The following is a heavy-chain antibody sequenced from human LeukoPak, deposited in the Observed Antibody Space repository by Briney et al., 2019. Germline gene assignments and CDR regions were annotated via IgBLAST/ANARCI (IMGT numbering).Heavy chain of an antibody. CDR3: ATREAVAGEGYFDY. Sequence: ASVKVSCKASGYTFTSYGISWVRQAPGQGLEWMGWISAYNGNTNYAQKLQGRVTMTTDTSTSTAYMELRSLRSDDTAVYYCATREAVAGEGYFDYWGQGTLVTVSS. CDR1: GYTFTSYG. D-gene: IGHD6-19*01. V-gene: IGHV1-18*01. J-gene: IGHJ4*02. CDR2: ISAYNGNT.